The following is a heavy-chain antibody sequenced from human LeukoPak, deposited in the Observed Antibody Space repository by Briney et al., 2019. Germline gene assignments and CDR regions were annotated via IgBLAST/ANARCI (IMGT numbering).Heavy chain of an antibody. CDR3: ARTQPFGYSYGPYFDY. CDR1: GGSINSYY. J-gene: IGHJ4*02. V-gene: IGHV4-59*08. CDR2: INYNGNN. D-gene: IGHD5-18*01. Sequence: SETLSLTCTVSGGSINSYYWSWNRQSPGKGLEWIVYINYNGNNDYNHSLKSRVTISVDTSKVQFSLKLSSVTAAETAVYYCARTQPFGYSYGPYFDYWGGGTLVTVSS.